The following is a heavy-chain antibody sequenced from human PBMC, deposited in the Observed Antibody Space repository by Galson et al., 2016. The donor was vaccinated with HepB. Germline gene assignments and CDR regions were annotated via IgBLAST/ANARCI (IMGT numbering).Heavy chain of an antibody. CDR2: IKPDGSDA. D-gene: IGHD3-16*01. CDR3: ATTRLSDN. J-gene: IGHJ4*02. CDR1: GFTFKNYW. Sequence: SLRLSCAASGFTFKNYWMSWVRQAPGKGLEWVANIKPDGSDANYVDSVRGRFTISKDNAKNSLFLQMNVVRAEDTPVYYCATTRLSDNWGQGTLVTVSS. V-gene: IGHV3-7*01.